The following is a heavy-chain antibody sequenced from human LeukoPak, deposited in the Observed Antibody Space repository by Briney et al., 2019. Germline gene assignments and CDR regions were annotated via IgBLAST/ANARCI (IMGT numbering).Heavy chain of an antibody. J-gene: IGHJ3*02. CDR1: GGSVSSGSYY. D-gene: IGHD3-22*01. CDR3: ATLRYYYDSSGYYPIGAFDI. V-gene: IGHV4-30-4*08. Sequence: SETLSLACTVSGGSVSSGSYYWSWIRQPPGKGLEWIGYIYYSGSTYYNPSLKSRVTISVDTSKNQFSLKLSSVTAADTAVYYCATLRYYYDSSGYYPIGAFDIWGQGTMVTVSS. CDR2: IYYSGST.